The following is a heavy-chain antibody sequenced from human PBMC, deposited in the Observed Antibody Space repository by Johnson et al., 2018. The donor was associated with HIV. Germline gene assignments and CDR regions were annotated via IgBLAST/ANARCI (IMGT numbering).Heavy chain of an antibody. J-gene: IGHJ3*02. Sequence: VQLVESGGGLVQPGGSLRLSCAASGFAFSSYAMTWVRQAPGKGLEWVSTLSNSCDNPYYADSVKGRFTKSRDNAKNSMFLQMNSLRADDTAVYYCARDGGRGDFDIWGHGTRVSVSS. CDR1: GFAFSSYA. CDR3: ARDGGRGDFDI. D-gene: IGHD3-16*01. CDR2: LSNSCDNP. V-gene: IGHV3-23*04.